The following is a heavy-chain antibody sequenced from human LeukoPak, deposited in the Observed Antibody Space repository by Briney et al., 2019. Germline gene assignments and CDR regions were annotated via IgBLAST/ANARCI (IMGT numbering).Heavy chain of an antibody. J-gene: IGHJ6*02. Sequence: GGSLRLSCAASGFTFSSFAMSWVRQAPGKGLEWVSAISGRGGSTYYADSVKGRFTISRDNSKNPLYLQMNSLRAEDTAVYYCAKTPPGGGGLGRGDLYYYGMDVWGQGTTVTVSS. D-gene: IGHD3-10*01. CDR3: AKTPPGGGGLGRGDLYYYGMDV. CDR1: GFTFSSFA. CDR2: ISGRGGST. V-gene: IGHV3-23*01.